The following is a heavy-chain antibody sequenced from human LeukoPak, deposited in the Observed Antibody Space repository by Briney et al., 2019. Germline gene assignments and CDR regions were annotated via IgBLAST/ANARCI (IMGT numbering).Heavy chain of an antibody. CDR1: GGTFSSYA. CDR3: ARSAGHCGSTSCYSAGDY. CDR2: IIPIFGTA. J-gene: IGHJ4*02. D-gene: IGHD2-2*02. Sequence: SVKVSCKASGGTFSSYAISWVRQAPGQGLEWMGGIIPIFGTANYAQKFQGRVTITADESTGTAYMELSSLRSEDTAVYYCARSAGHCGSTSCYSAGDYWGQGTLVTVSS. V-gene: IGHV1-69*13.